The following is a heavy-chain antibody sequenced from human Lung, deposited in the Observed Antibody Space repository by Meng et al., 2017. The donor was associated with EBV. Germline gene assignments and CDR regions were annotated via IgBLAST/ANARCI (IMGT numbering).Heavy chain of an antibody. D-gene: IGHD1-26*01. J-gene: IGHJ4*02. CDR1: GYTFTSYA. V-gene: IGHV1-18*01. CDR2: ISAYNGNT. CDR3: ARVEVGITSGDY. Sequence: QVHLGQSGAEVKKPGASVKVSCKSSGYTFTSYAMNLGRQAPGQGLEWMGWISAYNGNTNYAQTLQGRVTMTTDTSTSTAYMELGSLRSDDTAVYYCARVEVGITSGDYWGQGTLVTVSS.